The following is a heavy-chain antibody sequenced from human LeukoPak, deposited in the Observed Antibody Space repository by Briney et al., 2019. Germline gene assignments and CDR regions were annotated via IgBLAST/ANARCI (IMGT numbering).Heavy chain of an antibody. Sequence: PGGSLRLSCAASGFTFSSYSMNWVRQAPGKGLEWVSSISSSSSNIYYADSVKGRFTISRDNAKNSLYLQMNSLRAEDTAVYYCARDRSSLTGVTTYFDYWGQGTLVTVSS. CDR2: ISSSSSNI. D-gene: IGHD2-21*02. CDR3: ARDRSSLTGVTTYFDY. J-gene: IGHJ4*02. CDR1: GFTFSSYS. V-gene: IGHV3-21*01.